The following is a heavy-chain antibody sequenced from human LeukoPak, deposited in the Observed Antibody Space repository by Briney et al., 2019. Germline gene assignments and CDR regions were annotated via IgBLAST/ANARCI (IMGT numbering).Heavy chain of an antibody. D-gene: IGHD5-18*01. CDR1: GGSFSGYY. CDR3: ARGSLWIQLWLRSYNWFDP. V-gene: IGHV4-34*01. Sequence: PSETLSLTCAVYGGSFSGYYWSWIRQPPGKGLEWIGEINHSGSTNYNPSLKSRVTISVDTSKNQFSLKLSSVTAADTAVYYCARGSLWIQLWLRSYNWFDPWGQGTLVTVSS. CDR2: INHSGST. J-gene: IGHJ5*02.